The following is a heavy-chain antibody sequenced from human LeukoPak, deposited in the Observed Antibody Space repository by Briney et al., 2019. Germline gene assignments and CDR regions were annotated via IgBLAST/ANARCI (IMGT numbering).Heavy chain of an antibody. D-gene: IGHD2-15*01. J-gene: IGHJ6*03. CDR3: ARAELLLDYYYMDV. Sequence: GASVKVSCKASGGTFSSYAISWVRQAPGQGLEWMGGIIPIFGTANYAQKFQGRVTITTDESTSTAYMELSSLRAEDTAVYYCARAELLLDYYYMDVWGKGTTVTVSS. CDR2: IIPIFGTA. V-gene: IGHV1-69*05. CDR1: GGTFSSYA.